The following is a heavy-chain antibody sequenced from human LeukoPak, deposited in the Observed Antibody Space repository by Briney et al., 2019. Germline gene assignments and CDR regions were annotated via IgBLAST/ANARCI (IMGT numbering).Heavy chain of an antibody. CDR3: ARGGVDYCGSGTYYLMYYFDY. CDR2: ISGSGGST. CDR1: GFTFSSYA. D-gene: IGHD3-10*01. Sequence: PGGSLRLSCAASGFTFSSYAMSWVRQAPGKGLEWVSAISGSGGSTYYADSVKGRFTISRDDPHNTLYLQMNSLRAEDTAVYFCARGGVDYCGSGTYYLMYYFDYWGQGALVTVSS. J-gene: IGHJ4*02. V-gene: IGHV3-23*01.